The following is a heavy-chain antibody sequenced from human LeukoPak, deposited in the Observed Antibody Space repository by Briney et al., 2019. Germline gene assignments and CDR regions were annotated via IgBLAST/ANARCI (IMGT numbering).Heavy chain of an antibody. D-gene: IGHD3-10*01. CDR2: ISGSGGST. Sequence: PGGSLRLSCAASGFTFSSYAMSGVRQAPGKGLEWVSAISGSGGSTYYADSVKGRFTISRDNSKNTLCLQMNSLRAEDTAVYYCARILWFRGRTFDYWGQGTLVTVSS. CDR3: ARILWFRGRTFDY. V-gene: IGHV3-23*01. CDR1: GFTFSSYA. J-gene: IGHJ4*02.